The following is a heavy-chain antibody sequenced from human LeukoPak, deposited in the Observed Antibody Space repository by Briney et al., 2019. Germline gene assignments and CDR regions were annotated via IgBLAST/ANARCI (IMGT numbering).Heavy chain of an antibody. D-gene: IGHD4-23*01. Sequence: GGSLRLSCAASGFTFSSYAMTWVRQAPGKRLEWVSVIGYSGGDIQYADSVKGRFTISRDNSKNTLYLQMNSLRVEDTAVYYCAKYAPPTTVVTRFFDYWGQGTLVTVSS. CDR3: AKYAPPTTVVTRFFDY. J-gene: IGHJ4*02. CDR2: IGYSGGDI. V-gene: IGHV3-23*01. CDR1: GFTFSSYA.